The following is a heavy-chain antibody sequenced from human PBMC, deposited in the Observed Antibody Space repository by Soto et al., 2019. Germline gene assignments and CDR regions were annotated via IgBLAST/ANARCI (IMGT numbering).Heavy chain of an antibody. V-gene: IGHV3-53*04. CDR2: IYSGGST. D-gene: IGHD2-15*01. J-gene: IGHJ6*03. CDR3: ARNKKGYCSGGSCYGYYYYYMDV. CDR1: GFTVSSNY. Sequence: GSLRLSCAASGFTVSSNYMSWVRQAPGKGLEWVSVIYSGGSTYYADSVKGRFTISRHNSKNTLYLQMNSLRAEDTAVYYCARNKKGYCSGGSCYGYYYYYMDVWGKGTTVTVSS.